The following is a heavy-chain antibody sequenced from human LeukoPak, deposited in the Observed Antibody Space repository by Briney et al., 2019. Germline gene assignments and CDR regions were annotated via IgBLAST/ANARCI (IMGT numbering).Heavy chain of an antibody. CDR1: GFTFRNFW. CDR2: IHPEGNEK. V-gene: IGHV3-7*04. CDR3: ARGDAFSGDH. J-gene: IGHJ4*02. Sequence: QPGXSLRLSCAASGFTFRNFWMRWVRQAPGRGREWVANIHPEGNEKYHVESVKGRFTIARDKAKNSLFLQMNGLTAEDTAVYYCARGDAFSGDHWGQGTLVTVSS.